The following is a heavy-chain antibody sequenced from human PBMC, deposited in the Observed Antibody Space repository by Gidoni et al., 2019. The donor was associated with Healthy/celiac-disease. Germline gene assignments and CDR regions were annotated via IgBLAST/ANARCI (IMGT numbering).Heavy chain of an antibody. D-gene: IGHD3-3*01. CDR2: IIPIFGTA. CDR3: AHYDFWSGYPTPLDY. V-gene: IGHV1-69*06. Sequence: QVQLVQSGAAVKKPGSSVTVSCKASGGTFSSYAISWVRQAPGQGLEWMGGIIPIFGTANYAQKFQGRVTITADKSTSTAYMELSSLRSEDTAVYYCAHYDFWSGYPTPLDYWGQGTLVTVSS. CDR1: GGTFSSYA. J-gene: IGHJ4*02.